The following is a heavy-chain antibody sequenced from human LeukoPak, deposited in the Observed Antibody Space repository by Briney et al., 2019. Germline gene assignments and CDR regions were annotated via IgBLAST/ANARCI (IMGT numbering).Heavy chain of an antibody. D-gene: IGHD1-26*01. Sequence: PGGSLRLSCAASGFTFSTSAMSWVRQAPGKGLEWVSAISGSGGSTYYADSVKGRFTISRDNSKNTLYLQMNSLRAEDTAVYYCATLKLISVGRHFDYWGQGTLVTVSS. J-gene: IGHJ4*02. CDR1: GFTFSTSA. CDR2: ISGSGGST. V-gene: IGHV3-23*01. CDR3: ATLKLISVGRHFDY.